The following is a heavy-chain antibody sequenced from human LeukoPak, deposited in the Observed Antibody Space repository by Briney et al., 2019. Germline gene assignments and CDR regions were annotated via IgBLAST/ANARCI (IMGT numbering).Heavy chain of an antibody. Sequence: GGSLRLSCAASGFTFSSYSMNWVRQAPGKGLEWVSSISSSSSYIYYADSVKGRFTISRDNSKNTLYLQMNSLRAEDTAIYYCAKEQYGDYVPVDYWGQGTLVTVSS. V-gene: IGHV3-21*04. CDR3: AKEQYGDYVPVDY. J-gene: IGHJ4*02. CDR1: GFTFSSYS. D-gene: IGHD4-17*01. CDR2: ISSSSSYI.